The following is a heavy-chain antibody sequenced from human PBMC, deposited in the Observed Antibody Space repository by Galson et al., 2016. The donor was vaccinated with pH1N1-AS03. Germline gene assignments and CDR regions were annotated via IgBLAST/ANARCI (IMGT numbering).Heavy chain of an antibody. CDR2: IGSAGDT. CDR1: GFTFSDFD. Sequence: SLRLSCAASGFTFSDFDMHWVRQVSRKGLEWVSGIGSAGDTYYAASVKGRFTISRENAKTSLYLQMSSVTSGDTAVYYCARDPHGVDVWGQGTAVTVSS. J-gene: IGHJ6*02. V-gene: IGHV3-13*01. CDR3: ARDPHGVDV.